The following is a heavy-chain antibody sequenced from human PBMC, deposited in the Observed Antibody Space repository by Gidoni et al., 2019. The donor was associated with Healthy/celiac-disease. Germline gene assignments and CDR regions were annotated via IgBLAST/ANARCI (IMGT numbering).Heavy chain of an antibody. J-gene: IGHJ4*02. CDR1: GFTLISYC. D-gene: IGHD1-26*01. CDR3: ARARENDY. CDR2: ISSSSSTI. V-gene: IGHV3-48*02. Sequence: EVPLVESGGGVVQPGGSLRLSCAAYGFTLISYCMNWVGQAPGKGLEWVSFISSSSSTIYYADSVKGRFTISRDIAQNSLYLQMNSLRDEYTAVYYCARARENDYWGQGTLVTVSS.